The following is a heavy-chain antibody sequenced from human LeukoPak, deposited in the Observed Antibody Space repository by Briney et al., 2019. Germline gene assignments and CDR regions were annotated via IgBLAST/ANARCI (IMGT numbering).Heavy chain of an antibody. CDR3: ARETVTATGAHFDY. D-gene: IGHD2-21*02. Sequence: SETLSLTCTVSGGSISSYYWSWIRQPPGKGLEWIGYIYYSGSTNYNPSLKSRVTISVDRSKNQFSLKLSSVTAADTAVYYCARETVTATGAHFDYWGQGTLVTVSS. V-gene: IGHV4-59*12. J-gene: IGHJ4*02. CDR1: GGSISSYY. CDR2: IYYSGST.